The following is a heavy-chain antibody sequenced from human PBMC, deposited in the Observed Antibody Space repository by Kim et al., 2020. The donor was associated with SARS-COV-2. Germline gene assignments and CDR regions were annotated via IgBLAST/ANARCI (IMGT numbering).Heavy chain of an antibody. CDR3: AREGCLAYCGGDCCSAFDI. Sequence: GGYLRLSCAASGFTFSSYAMHWVRQAPGKGLEWVAVISYDGSNKYYVDSVKGRFTISRDNSKNTLYLQMNSLRAEDTAVYYCAREGCLAYCGGDCCSAFDIWGQGTMVTVSS. J-gene: IGHJ3*02. V-gene: IGHV3-30*04. CDR2: ISYDGSNK. CDR1: GFTFSSYA. D-gene: IGHD2-21*01.